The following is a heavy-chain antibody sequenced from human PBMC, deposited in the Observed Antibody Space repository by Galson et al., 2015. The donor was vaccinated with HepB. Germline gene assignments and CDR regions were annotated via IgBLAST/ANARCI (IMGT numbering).Heavy chain of an antibody. CDR2: ISSVGTI. J-gene: IGHJ4*02. V-gene: IGHV3-48*02. D-gene: IGHD1-26*01. CDR1: GFTFSSCS. Sequence: SLRLSCAASGFTFSSCSMNWVRQAPGKGLEWLSYISSVGTIYYRDSVKGRFTISRDDAKNSLYLQMNSLRDEDTAVYYCARDPGIVGPPDYWGPGTLVTVSS. CDR3: ARDPGIVGPPDY.